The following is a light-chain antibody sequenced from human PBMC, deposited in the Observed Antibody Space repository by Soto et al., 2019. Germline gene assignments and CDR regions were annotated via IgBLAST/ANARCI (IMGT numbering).Light chain of an antibody. Sequence: EIVLTQSPGTLSLSPGERATLSCRASQSVSSSYLAWYQQKPGQAPRLLIYGASSRATGIPDRFSGSGSGPDFPLTINSLEPEDLAVYYCQQCGRSLLTFGGGTKVEIK. V-gene: IGKV3-20*01. CDR2: GAS. J-gene: IGKJ4*01. CDR1: QSVSSSY. CDR3: QQCGRSLLT.